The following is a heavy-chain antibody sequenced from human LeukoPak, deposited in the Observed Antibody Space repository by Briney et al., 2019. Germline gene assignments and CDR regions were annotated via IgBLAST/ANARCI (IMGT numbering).Heavy chain of an antibody. CDR3: ARAMRSGYDY. CDR2: ISSRSDST. V-gene: IGHV3-48*02. D-gene: IGHD5-12*01. Sequence: PGGSLRLSCAASGFTFSSYGMNWVRQAPGKRLEWVSYISSRSDSTYYADSVKGRFTISRDNAENSLYLQMNSLRDEDTAVYYCARAMRSGYDYWGQGTLVTVSS. CDR1: GFTFSSYG. J-gene: IGHJ4*02.